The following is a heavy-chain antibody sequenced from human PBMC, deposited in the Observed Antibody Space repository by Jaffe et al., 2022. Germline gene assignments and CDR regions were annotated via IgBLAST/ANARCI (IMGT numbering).Heavy chain of an antibody. CDR2: IYYSGST. CDR3: ARVSGSGLGYCSGGSCYSAVTFDY. J-gene: IGHJ4*02. Sequence: QVQLQESGPGLVKPSETLSLTCTVSGGSISSYYWSWIRQPPGKGLEWIGYIYYSGSTNYNPSLKSRVTISVDTSKNQFSLKLSSVTAADTAVYYCARVSGSGLGYCSGGSCYSAVTFDYWGQGTLVTVSS. CDR1: GGSISSYY. V-gene: IGHV4-59*01. D-gene: IGHD2-15*01.